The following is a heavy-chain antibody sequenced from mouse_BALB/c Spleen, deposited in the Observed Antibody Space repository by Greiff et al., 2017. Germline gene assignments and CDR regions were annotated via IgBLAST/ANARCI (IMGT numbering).Heavy chain of an antibody. V-gene: IGHV1-15*01. CDR1: GYTFTDYE. D-gene: IGHD1-1*01. Sequence: QVHVKQSGAELVRPGASVTLSCKASGYTFTDYEMHWVKQTPVHGLEWIGAIDPETGGTAYNQKFKGKATLTADKSSSTAYMELRSLTSEDSAVYYCTRDLITTVVAPDFDVWGAGTTVTVSS. CDR2: IDPETGGT. CDR3: TRDLITTVVAPDFDV. J-gene: IGHJ1*01.